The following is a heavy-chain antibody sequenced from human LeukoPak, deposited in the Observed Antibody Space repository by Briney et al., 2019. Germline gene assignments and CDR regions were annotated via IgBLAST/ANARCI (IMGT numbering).Heavy chain of an antibody. D-gene: IGHD4-17*01. CDR3: ARDPSTVTTLESYSDY. CDR1: GFSFSGYW. CDR2: IKSDGSST. Sequence: GSLRLSCTTSGFSFSGYWMHWVRQAPGKGLVWVSRIKSDGSSTTYADSVKGRFTISRDNAKNTLYLHMNSLRAEDTAVYYCARDPSTVTTLESYSDYWGQGTLVTVSS. J-gene: IGHJ4*02. V-gene: IGHV3-74*01.